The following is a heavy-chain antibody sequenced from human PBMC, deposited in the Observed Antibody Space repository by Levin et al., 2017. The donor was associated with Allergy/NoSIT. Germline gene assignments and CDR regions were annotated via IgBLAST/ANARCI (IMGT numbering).Heavy chain of an antibody. Sequence: GESLKISCAASGFAFNRYGMHWVRQAPGKGLEWVAVISYDGSDKYYADSVRGRFNISRDNSKNTLYLQMNSLRPEDTAVYYCAKLLEQQLVRLRYFDCWGQGTRVTVSA. CDR3: AKLLEQQLVRLRYFDC. D-gene: IGHD6-13*01. CDR2: ISYDGSDK. CDR1: GFAFNRYG. J-gene: IGHJ4*02. V-gene: IGHV3-30*18.